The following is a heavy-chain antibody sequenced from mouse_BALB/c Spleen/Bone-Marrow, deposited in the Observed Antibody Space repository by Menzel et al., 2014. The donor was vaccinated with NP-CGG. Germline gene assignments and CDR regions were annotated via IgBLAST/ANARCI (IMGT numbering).Heavy chain of an antibody. J-gene: IGHJ4*01. CDR2: IDPANGNT. Sequence: VQLKESGAELVKPGASVKLSCTASGFNIKDTYMHWVKQRPEQGLEWIGRIDPANGNTKYDPKFQGKAAITADTSSNTAYLQLSSLTSEDTAVYYGSSYAVDYWGQGTSVTVSS. CDR1: GFNIKDTY. V-gene: IGHV14-3*02. CDR3: SSYAVDY.